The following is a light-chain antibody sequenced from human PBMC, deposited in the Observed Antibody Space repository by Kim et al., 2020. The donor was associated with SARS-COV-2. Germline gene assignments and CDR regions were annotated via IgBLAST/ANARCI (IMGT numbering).Light chain of an antibody. CDR3: QTWVIGIVI. J-gene: IGLJ2*01. CDR1: SGHSSYA. CDR2: LNSDGSH. Sequence: QPVLTQSPSASASLGGSVKLTCTLSSGHSSYALAWHQQQPEKGPRYLMKLNSDGSHSKGDGIPDRFSGSSSGAERYLTISSVQPEDEADYYCQTWVIGIVICGGGTQLIV. V-gene: IGLV4-69*01.